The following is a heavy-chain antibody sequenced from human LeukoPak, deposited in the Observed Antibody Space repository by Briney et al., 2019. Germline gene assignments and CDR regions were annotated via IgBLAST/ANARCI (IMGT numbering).Heavy chain of an antibody. D-gene: IGHD2-2*03. CDR2: ISRDGRGK. V-gene: IGHV3-7*01. J-gene: IGHJ4*02. CDR1: GFTFSPSW. Sequence: GGSLRLSCAASGFTFSPSWMSWVRQAPGKRLEWVANISRDGRGKYYVDSVKGRFTISRDNSKNSMYLQMNSLEAEDTAVYYCASLDTVIIETGGYWGQGTLVTVSS. CDR3: ASLDTVIIETGGY.